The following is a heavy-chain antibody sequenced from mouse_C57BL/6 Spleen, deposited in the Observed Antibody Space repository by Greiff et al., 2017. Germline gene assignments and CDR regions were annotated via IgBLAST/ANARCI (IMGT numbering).Heavy chain of an antibody. D-gene: IGHD2-4*01. CDR3: ARSPYDYGERAWFAY. Sequence: QVQLQQPGAELVKPGASVKMSCKASGYTFTSYWITWVKQRPGQGLEWIGDIYPGSGSTNYNEKFKSKATLTVDTSSSTAYMQLSSLTSEDSAVYYCARSPYDYGERAWFAYWGQGTLVTVSA. V-gene: IGHV1-55*01. CDR2: IYPGSGST. CDR1: GYTFTSYW. J-gene: IGHJ3*01.